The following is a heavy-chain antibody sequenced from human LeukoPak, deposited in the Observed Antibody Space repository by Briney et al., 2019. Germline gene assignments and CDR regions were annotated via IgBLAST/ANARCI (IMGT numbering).Heavy chain of an antibody. CDR1: GGSISSSNW. V-gene: IGHV4-4*02. Sequence: SETLSLTCAVSGGSISSSNWWSWVRQPPGKGLEWIGEIYHSGSTNYNPSLKSRVTISVDKSKNQFSLKLSSVTAADTAVYYCARARRDYSNYFYYYYYMDVWGKGTTVTVSS. J-gene: IGHJ6*03. CDR3: ARARRDYSNYFYYYYYMDV. D-gene: IGHD4-11*01. CDR2: IYHSGST.